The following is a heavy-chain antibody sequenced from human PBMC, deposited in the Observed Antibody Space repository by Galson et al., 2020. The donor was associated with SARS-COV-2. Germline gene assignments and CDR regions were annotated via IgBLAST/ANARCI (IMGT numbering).Heavy chain of an antibody. CDR2: FDPEDGET. CDR1: GYTLTELS. J-gene: IGHJ6*02. Sequence: ASVTVSCKVSGYTLTELSMHWVRQAPGKGLEWMGGFDPEDGETIYEQKFQGRVTITEDTSTDTAYMELSSLRSEDTAVYYCATGPAVAGPPSRFIYYVYGMDVWGQGATVTFSS. D-gene: IGHD6-19*01. V-gene: IGHV1-24*01. CDR3: ATGPAVAGPPSRFIYYVYGMDV.